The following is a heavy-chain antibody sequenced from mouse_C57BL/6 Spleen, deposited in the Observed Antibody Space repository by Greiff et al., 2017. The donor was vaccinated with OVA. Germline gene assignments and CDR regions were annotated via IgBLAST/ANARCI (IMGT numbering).Heavy chain of an antibody. V-gene: IGHV1-4*01. CDR1: GYTFTSYT. Sequence: QVQLQQSGAELARPGASVKMSCKASGYTFTSYTMHWVKQRPGQGLEWIGYINPSSGYTKYNQKFKDKATLTADKSSSTAYMQLSSLTSEDSAVYYCARRDYDGAWFAYWGQGTLVTVSA. J-gene: IGHJ3*01. CDR3: ARRDYDGAWFAY. CDR2: INPSSGYT. D-gene: IGHD2-4*01.